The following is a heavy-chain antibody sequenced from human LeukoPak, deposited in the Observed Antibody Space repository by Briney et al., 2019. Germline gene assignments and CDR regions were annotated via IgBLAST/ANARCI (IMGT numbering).Heavy chain of an antibody. CDR1: GFTFDDYA. J-gene: IGHJ4*02. Sequence: GGSLRLSCAASGFTFDDYAMHWVRQAPGKGLEWVSGISWNSGSIGYADSAKGRFTISRDNAKNSLYLQMNSLRAEDTALYYCAKARQQLAPIDYWGQGTLVTVSS. V-gene: IGHV3-9*01. CDR2: ISWNSGSI. CDR3: AKARQQLAPIDY. D-gene: IGHD6-13*01.